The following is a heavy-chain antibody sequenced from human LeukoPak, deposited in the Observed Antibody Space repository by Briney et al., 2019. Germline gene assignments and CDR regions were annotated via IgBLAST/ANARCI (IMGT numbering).Heavy chain of an antibody. CDR3: VRGGPHGSSGYHIFDY. V-gene: IGHV6-1*01. D-gene: IGHD3-22*01. J-gene: IGHJ4*02. CDR2: TYYRSNWYN. CDR1: GDNVSSNSAA. Sequence: PSQTLSLTCAISGDNVSSNSAAWNWIRQSPSRGLEWLGRTYYRSNWYNDYAVSVKSRITISPDTSKNQFSLQLNSVTPEDTAVYYCVRGGPHGSSGYHIFDYWGQGTLVTVSS.